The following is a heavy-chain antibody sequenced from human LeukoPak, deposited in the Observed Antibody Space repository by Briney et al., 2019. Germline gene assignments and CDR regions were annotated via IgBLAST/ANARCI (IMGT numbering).Heavy chain of an antibody. CDR1: GFTFSSYE. D-gene: IGHD3-10*01. V-gene: IGHV3-48*03. CDR2: ISSSGSTI. Sequence: PGGSLRLSCAASGFTFSSYEMNWVRQDPGKGLEWVSYISSSGSTIYYADSVKGRFTISRDNAKNSLYLQMNSLRAEDTAVYYCAILMVRGAYGMDVWGKGTTVTVSS. J-gene: IGHJ6*04. CDR3: AILMVRGAYGMDV.